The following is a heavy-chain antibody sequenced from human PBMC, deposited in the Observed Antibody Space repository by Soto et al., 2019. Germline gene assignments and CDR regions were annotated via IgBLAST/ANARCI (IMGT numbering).Heavy chain of an antibody. D-gene: IGHD3-10*01. V-gene: IGHV3-23*01. CDR3: AKRRGVIFFDYYYYYMDV. CDR1: GFTFSSYA. J-gene: IGHJ6*03. Sequence: GGSLRLSCAASGFTFSSYAMSWVRQAPGKGLEWVSAISGSGGSTYYADSVKGRFTISRDNSKNTLYLQMNSLRAEDTAVYYCAKRRGVIFFDYYYYYMDVWGKGTTVTVSS. CDR2: ISGSGGST.